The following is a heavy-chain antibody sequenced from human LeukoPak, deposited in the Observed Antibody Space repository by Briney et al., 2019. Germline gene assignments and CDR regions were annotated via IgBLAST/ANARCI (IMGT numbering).Heavy chain of an antibody. CDR3: ARDRWFGELPLDY. V-gene: IGHV3-11*06. Sequence: GGSPRLSCAASGFTFSDYYMSWIRQAPGKGLEWVSYISSSSSYTNYADSVKGRFTISRDNARNSLYLQMNSLRAEDTAVYYCARDRWFGELPLDYWGQGTLVTVSS. CDR1: GFTFSDYY. D-gene: IGHD3-10*01. J-gene: IGHJ4*02. CDR2: ISSSSSYT.